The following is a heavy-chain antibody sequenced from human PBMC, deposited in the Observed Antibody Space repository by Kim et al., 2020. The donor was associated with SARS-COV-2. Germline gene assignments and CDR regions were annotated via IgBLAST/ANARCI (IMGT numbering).Heavy chain of an antibody. D-gene: IGHD6-13*01. J-gene: IGHJ4*02. V-gene: IGHV3-23*01. CDR3: AKDHSSNWYEKAFDY. Sequence: DPGKGPFTISRDNSKNTLYLQMNSLRAEDTAVYYCAKDHSSNWYEKAFDYWGQGTLVTVSS.